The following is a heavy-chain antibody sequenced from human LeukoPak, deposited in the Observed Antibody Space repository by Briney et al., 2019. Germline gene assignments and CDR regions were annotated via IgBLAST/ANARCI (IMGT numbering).Heavy chain of an antibody. V-gene: IGHV3-21*01. CDR3: ARGEDTYYYDSSGYYGAFDI. CDR2: ISSSSSYI. Sequence: GGSLRLSCAASGFTFSSYSMNWVRQAPGKGLEWVSSISSSSSYIYYADSVKGRFTISRDNAKNSLYLQMNSLRAEDTAVYYCARGEDTYYYDSSGYYGAFDIWGQGTMVTVSS. CDR1: GFTFSSYS. J-gene: IGHJ3*02. D-gene: IGHD3-22*01.